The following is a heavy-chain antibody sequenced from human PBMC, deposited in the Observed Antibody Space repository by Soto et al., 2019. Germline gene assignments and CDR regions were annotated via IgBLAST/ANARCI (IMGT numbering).Heavy chain of an antibody. CDR1: GFTFSIYA. CDR3: AKDTYYHDSSGFYVFDY. J-gene: IGHJ4*02. D-gene: IGHD3-22*01. Sequence: PGGSLRLSCAASGFTFSIYAMSWVRQAPGKGLEWVSVISGSDDSTYYADSVRGRFTISRDNSKNTLYLQMNSLRAEDTAVYYCAKDTYYHDSSGFYVFDYWGQGTPVTVSS. V-gene: IGHV3-23*01. CDR2: ISGSDDST.